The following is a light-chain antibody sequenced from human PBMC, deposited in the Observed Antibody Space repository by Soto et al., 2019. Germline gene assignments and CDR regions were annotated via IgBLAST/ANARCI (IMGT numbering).Light chain of an antibody. CDR3: QKYNTWPPDRT. V-gene: IGKV3-15*01. Sequence: EIVMTQSPATLSVSPGERATLSCRASQSVGSNLAWYQQKPGQAPRLLIYGASTRATGIPARFSGSGSGTEFTLTISRLQSEDFAIYSCQKYNTWPPDRTFGQGTKVEIK. CDR1: QSVGSN. J-gene: IGKJ1*01. CDR2: GAS.